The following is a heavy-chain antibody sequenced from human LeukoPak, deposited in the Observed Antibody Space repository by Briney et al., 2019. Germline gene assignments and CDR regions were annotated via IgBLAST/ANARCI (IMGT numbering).Heavy chain of an antibody. Sequence: GGSLRLSCAASGFTFSSFSMNWVRQAPGKGLEWVSYIRSGGTNTDYTGSVKGRFTISRDNAKNTLYLQMNSLRAEDTAVYYCAREDDCSSTSCYGAFDIWGQGTMVTVSS. D-gene: IGHD2-2*01. CDR2: IRSGGTNT. CDR3: AREDDCSSTSCYGAFDI. CDR1: GFTFSSFS. J-gene: IGHJ3*02. V-gene: IGHV3-48*04.